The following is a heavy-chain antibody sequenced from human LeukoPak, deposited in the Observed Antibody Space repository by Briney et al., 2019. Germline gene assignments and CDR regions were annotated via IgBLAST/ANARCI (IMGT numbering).Heavy chain of an antibody. CDR1: GNYW. CDR2: ISYGGSNK. D-gene: IGHD6-13*01. Sequence: GGSLRLSCAASGNYWMHWVRQAPGKGLEWVAVISYGGSNKYYADSVKGRFTISGDNSKNTLYLQMNSLRAEDTAVYYCAKDALAAAGIYYYGMDVWGQGTTVTVSS. V-gene: IGHV3-30*18. J-gene: IGHJ6*02. CDR3: AKDALAAAGIYYYGMDV.